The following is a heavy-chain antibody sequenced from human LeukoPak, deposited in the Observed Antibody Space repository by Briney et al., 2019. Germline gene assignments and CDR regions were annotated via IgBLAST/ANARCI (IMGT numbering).Heavy chain of an antibody. V-gene: IGHV6-1*01. CDR1: RDSVSSISAA. J-gene: IGHJ4*02. CDR2: TYFRSKWYN. CDR3: ARGGIVATAPFDY. Sequence: SQTLSLTCAISRDSVSSISAAWNWIRQSPSRGLEWLGRTYFRSKWYNDYPLSVKSRIIFKPDTSKNQFSLQLNSVTPEDTAVYYFARGGIVATAPFDYWGQGTLVTVSS. D-gene: IGHD5-12*01.